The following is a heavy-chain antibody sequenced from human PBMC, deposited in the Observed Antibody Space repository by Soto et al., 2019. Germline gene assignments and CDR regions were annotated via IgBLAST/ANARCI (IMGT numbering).Heavy chain of an antibody. CDR3: SRTARRYYYDSSGSKSTFDY. J-gene: IGHJ4*02. D-gene: IGHD3-22*01. Sequence: QVQLVQSGAEVKKPGSSVKVSCKASGGTFSSYASSWVRQAPGQGLEWMGGIITIFGTANYAQTFQGRVTITADDSTNTAYMELSSLRSEDTAVYYCSRTARRYYYDSSGSKSTFDYWGQGTLVTVSS. V-gene: IGHV1-69*01. CDR1: GGTFSSYA. CDR2: IITIFGTA.